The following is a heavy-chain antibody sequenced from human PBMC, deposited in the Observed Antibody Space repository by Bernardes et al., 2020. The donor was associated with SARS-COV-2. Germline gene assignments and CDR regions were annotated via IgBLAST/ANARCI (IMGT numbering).Heavy chain of an antibody. D-gene: IGHD2-15*01. V-gene: IGHV1-8*01. CDR2: MNPNSGNT. Sequence: ASVKVSCKASGYTFTSYDINWVRQATGQGLEWMGWMNPNSGNTGYAQKFQGRVTMTRNTSISTAYMELSSLRSEDTAVYYCARTASSFRFIVVVVAATVGGMDVWGQGTTVTVSS. CDR1: GYTFTSYD. J-gene: IGHJ6*02. CDR3: ARTASSFRFIVVVVAATVGGMDV.